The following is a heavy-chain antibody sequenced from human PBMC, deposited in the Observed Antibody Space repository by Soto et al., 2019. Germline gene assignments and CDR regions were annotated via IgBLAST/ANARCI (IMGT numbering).Heavy chain of an antibody. CDR2: MNPNSGNT. CDR3: ARGRTLHWPDYDFWSGYYRGNWFDP. J-gene: IGHJ5*02. Sequence: GASVKVSCKASGYTFTSYDINWVRQATGQGLEWMGWMNPNSGNTGYAQKFQGRVTMTRNTSISTAYMERSSLRSEDTAVYYCARGRTLHWPDYDFWSGYYRGNWFDPWGQGTLVTVSS. V-gene: IGHV1-8*01. D-gene: IGHD3-3*01. CDR1: GYTFTSYD.